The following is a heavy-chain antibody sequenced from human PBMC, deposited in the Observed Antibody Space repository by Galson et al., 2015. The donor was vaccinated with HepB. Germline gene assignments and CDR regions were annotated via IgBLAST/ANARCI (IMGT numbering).Heavy chain of an antibody. CDR3: ARGPMVRGVIPGWFDP. V-gene: IGHV1-2*05. CDR1: GYTFTGYY. J-gene: IGHJ5*02. D-gene: IGHD3-10*01. Sequence: SVKVSCKASGYTFTGYYLHWVRQAPGQGLEWMGRINPNSGGTNYAQKFQGRVTMTRDTSISTAYMELSRLRSDDTVVYYCARGPMVRGVIPGWFDPWGQGTLVTVSS. CDR2: INPNSGGT.